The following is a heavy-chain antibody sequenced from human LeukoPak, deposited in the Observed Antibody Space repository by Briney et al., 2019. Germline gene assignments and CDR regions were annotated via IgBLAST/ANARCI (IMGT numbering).Heavy chain of an antibody. CDR1: GYTFTNYY. CDR2: ISAYNGNT. D-gene: IGHD3-10*01. V-gene: IGHV1-18*04. Sequence: GASVKVSCKASGYTFTNYYLHWVRQAPGQGLEWMGWISAYNGNTNYAQKLQGRVTMTTDTSTSTAYMELRSLRSDDTAVYYCARDPSYYYGSGSYYNVSYYYYGMDVWGQGTTVTVSS. J-gene: IGHJ6*02. CDR3: ARDPSYYYGSGSYYNVSYYYYGMDV.